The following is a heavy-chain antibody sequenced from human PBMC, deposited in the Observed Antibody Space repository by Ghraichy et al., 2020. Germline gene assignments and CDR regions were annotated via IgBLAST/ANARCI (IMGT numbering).Heavy chain of an antibody. D-gene: IGHD3-22*01. CDR2: VSNTGTT. Sequence: SETLSLTCLVSGGSIRDINSSWGTTYYWAWIRQSPGKGLEWIATVSNTGTTYYNPSLKSRVTISVDTSKNQFSLKVKSMSAADTALYYCARLRGGDSRGYYYDFGTWGQGTLVTVSS. CDR3: ARLRGGDSRGYYYDFGT. V-gene: IGHV4-39*01. J-gene: IGHJ4*02. CDR1: GGSIRDINSSWGTTYY.